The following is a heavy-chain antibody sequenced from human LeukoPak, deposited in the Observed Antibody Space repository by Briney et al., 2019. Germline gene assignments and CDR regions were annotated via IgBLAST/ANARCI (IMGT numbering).Heavy chain of an antibody. V-gene: IGHV1-69*04. CDR2: IIPILGIA. Sequence: ASVKVSCKASGGTFSSYAISWVRQAPGQGLEWMGRIIPILGIANYAQKFQGRVTITADKSTSTAYMELSSLRSEDTAVYYCAREDSSSWYVWFDPWGQGTLVTASS. CDR1: GGTFSSYA. D-gene: IGHD6-13*01. CDR3: AREDSSSWYVWFDP. J-gene: IGHJ5*02.